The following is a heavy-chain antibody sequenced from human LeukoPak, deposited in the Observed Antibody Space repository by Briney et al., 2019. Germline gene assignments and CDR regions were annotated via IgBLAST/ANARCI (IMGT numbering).Heavy chain of an antibody. V-gene: IGHV1-18*01. CDR1: GYTFTSYG. CDR2: ISAYNGNT. Sequence: REASVKVSCKASGYTFTSYGISWVRQAPGQGLEGMGWISAYNGNTNYAQKLQGRVTMTTDTSTSTAYMELRSLRSDDTAVYYCARDRPSDYYGMDVWGQGTTVTVSS. CDR3: ARDRPSDYYGMDV. J-gene: IGHJ6*02.